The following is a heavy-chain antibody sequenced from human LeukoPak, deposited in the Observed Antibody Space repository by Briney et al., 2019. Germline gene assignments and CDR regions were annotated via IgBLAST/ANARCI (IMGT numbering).Heavy chain of an antibody. V-gene: IGHV1-18*01. CDR1: GYTFTSYG. D-gene: IGHD4-23*01. J-gene: IGHJ4*02. Sequence: GASVKVSCKASGYTFTSYGISWVRQAPGQGLEWMGWISAYNGNTNYAQKLQGRVTMTTDTSTSTAYMELRSLRSDDTAVYYCAGLLGGTTVVTRYFDYWGQGTLVTVSS. CDR2: ISAYNGNT. CDR3: AGLLGGTTVVTRYFDY.